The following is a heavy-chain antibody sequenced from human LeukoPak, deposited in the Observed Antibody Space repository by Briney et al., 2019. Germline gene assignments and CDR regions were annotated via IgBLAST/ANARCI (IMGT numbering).Heavy chain of an antibody. CDR1: GGSFSGYY. D-gene: IGHD5-18*01. V-gene: IGHV4-34*01. CDR2: INHSGST. CDR3: AREQGLRRLFKIQLWPNDAFDI. Sequence: SETLSLTCAVYGGSFSGYYWSWIRQPPGKGLEWIGEINHSGSTNYNPSLKSRVTISVDTSKNQFSLKLSSVTAADTAVYYCAREQGLRRLFKIQLWPNDAFDIWGQGTMVTVSS. J-gene: IGHJ3*02.